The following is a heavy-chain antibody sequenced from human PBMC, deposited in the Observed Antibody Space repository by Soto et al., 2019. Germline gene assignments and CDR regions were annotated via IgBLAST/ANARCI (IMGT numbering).Heavy chain of an antibody. CDR1: GFTFSSYS. Sequence: QVQLVESGGGVVQPGRSLRLSCAASGFTFSSYSMHWVRQAPGKGLEWVAVISYDGSNKYYADSVKGRFTIARDNSKNTLYLQISNLRAEDTAVYYCAPWFGAFDYWGQGTLVTVSS. D-gene: IGHD3-10*01. V-gene: IGHV3-30*03. J-gene: IGHJ4*02. CDR2: ISYDGSNK. CDR3: APWFGAFDY.